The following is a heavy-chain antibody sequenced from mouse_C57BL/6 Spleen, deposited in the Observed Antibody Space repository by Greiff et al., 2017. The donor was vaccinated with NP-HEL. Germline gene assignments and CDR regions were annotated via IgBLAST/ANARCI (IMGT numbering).Heavy chain of an antibody. CDR3: ARGHYGSSHGDYFDY. J-gene: IGHJ2*01. CDR2: IDPNSGGT. V-gene: IGHV1-72*01. CDR1: GYTFTSYW. Sequence: QVHVKQPGAELVKPGASVKLSCKASGYTFTSYWMHWVKQRPGRGLEWIGRIDPNSGGTKYNEKFKSKATLTVDKPSSTAYMQLSSLTSEDSAVYYCARGHYGSSHGDYFDYWGQGTTLTVSS. D-gene: IGHD1-1*01.